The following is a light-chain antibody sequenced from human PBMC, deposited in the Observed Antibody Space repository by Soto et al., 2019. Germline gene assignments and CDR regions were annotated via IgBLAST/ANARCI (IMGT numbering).Light chain of an antibody. CDR1: QNINNY. CDR2: DAS. V-gene: IGKV1-33*01. J-gene: IGKJ5*01. Sequence: DIQMTQPPSSLSASVGDRVTITCQASQNINNYLNWYQQKPGRAPKLLIYDASNLEAGVPSRFRGSGAGTDFTFTISRLQSEDIATYYCQQYENLPDFGQGTRLVIK. CDR3: QQYENLPD.